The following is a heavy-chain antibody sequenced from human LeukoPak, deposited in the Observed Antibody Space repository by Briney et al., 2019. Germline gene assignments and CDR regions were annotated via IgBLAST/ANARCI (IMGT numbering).Heavy chain of an antibody. CDR3: ARDSGSYWGGYYFDY. Sequence: GGSLRLSCAASGFTFSSYAMSWVRQAPGKGLEWVSAISGSGGSTYYADSVKGRFTISRDNSKNTLYLQMNSLRAEDTAVYYCARDSGSYWGGYYFDYWGQGTLVTVSS. V-gene: IGHV3-23*01. CDR2: ISGSGGST. J-gene: IGHJ4*02. D-gene: IGHD1-26*01. CDR1: GFTFSSYA.